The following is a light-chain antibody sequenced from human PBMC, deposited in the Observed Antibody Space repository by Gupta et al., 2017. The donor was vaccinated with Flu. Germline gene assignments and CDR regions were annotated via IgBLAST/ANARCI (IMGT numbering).Light chain of an antibody. J-gene: IGKJ1*01. CDR1: QGISNY. V-gene: IGKV1-27*01. Sequence: DRVTITCRAIQGISNYLAWYRQKPGKVPKLLIYAASTLQSGVPSRFSGSGSWTDFTLTISSLQPEDVATYYCQKYNSAPTWTFGQGTKVEIK. CDR2: AAS. CDR3: QKYNSAPTWT.